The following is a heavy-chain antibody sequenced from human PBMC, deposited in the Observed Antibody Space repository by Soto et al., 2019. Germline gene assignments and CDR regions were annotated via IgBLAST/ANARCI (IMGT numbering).Heavy chain of an antibody. J-gene: IGHJ6*02. D-gene: IGHD2-15*01. CDR1: GYSFTIYC. Sequence: SGESLKISCKGSGYSFTIYCIGWVLQMPGKGLEWMGIIYPGDSDTRYSPSFQGQVTISADKSISTAYLQWSSLKASDTAMYYCARLPLGYCSGGSCYSWGYYYYYGMDVWGQGTTVTVSS. CDR3: ARLPLGYCSGGSCYSWGYYYYYGMDV. V-gene: IGHV5-51*01. CDR2: IYPGDSDT.